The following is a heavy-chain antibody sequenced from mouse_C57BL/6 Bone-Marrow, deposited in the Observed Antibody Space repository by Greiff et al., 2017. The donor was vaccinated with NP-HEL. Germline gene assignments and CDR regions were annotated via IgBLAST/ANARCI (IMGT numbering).Heavy chain of an antibody. D-gene: IGHD3-2*02. J-gene: IGHJ3*01. CDR2: IHPSDSDT. CDR1: GYTFTSYW. Sequence: QVQLQQPGAELVKPGASVKVSCKASGYTFTSYWMHWVKQRPGQGLEWIGRIHPSDSDTNYNQKFKGKATLTVDKSYSTAYMQLSSLTSEDSAVYYCAIYNPRQLRLTFAYWGQGTLVTVSA. CDR3: AIYNPRQLRLTFAY. V-gene: IGHV1-74*01.